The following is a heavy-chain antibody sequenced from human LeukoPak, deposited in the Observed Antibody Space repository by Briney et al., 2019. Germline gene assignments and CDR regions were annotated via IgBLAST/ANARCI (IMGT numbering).Heavy chain of an antibody. D-gene: IGHD6-13*01. Sequence: GGSLRLSCAASGFTFSSYWMHWVRQAPGKGLVWVSRINSDGSSTSYADSVKGRFTISRDNAKNTLYLQMNSLRAEDTAVYYCARGKASSSWYSDSRFDPWGQGTLVTVSS. J-gene: IGHJ5*02. CDR3: ARGKASSSWYSDSRFDP. CDR1: GFTFSSYW. CDR2: INSDGSST. V-gene: IGHV3-74*01.